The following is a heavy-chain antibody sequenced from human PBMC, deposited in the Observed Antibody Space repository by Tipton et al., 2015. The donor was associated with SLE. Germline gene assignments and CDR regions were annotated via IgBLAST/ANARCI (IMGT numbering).Heavy chain of an antibody. D-gene: IGHD2-15*01. CDR3: ARIRWDALLGGRFDP. Sequence: TLSLTCTVSGGSISSSSYYWGWIRQPPGKGLEWIGRIYTSGSTYYNPSLKSRVTISVDTSKNQFSLKLSSVTAADTAVYYCARIRWDALLGGRFDPWGQGTLVTVSS. J-gene: IGHJ5*02. CDR2: IYTSGST. V-gene: IGHV4-39*07. CDR1: GGSISSSSYY.